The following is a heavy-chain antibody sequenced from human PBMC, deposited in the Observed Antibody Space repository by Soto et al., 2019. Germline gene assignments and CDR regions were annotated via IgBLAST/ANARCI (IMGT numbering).Heavy chain of an antibody. J-gene: IGHJ5*02. CDR3: ARGWELLGYNWFDP. V-gene: IGHV4-59*01. D-gene: IGHD1-26*01. Sequence: SETLSLTCTVSGGSISSYYWSWIRQPPGKGLEWIGYIYYSGSTNYYPSLKSRVTISVDTSKNQFSLKLSSVTAADTAVYYCARGWELLGYNWFDPWGQGTLVTVSS. CDR1: GGSISSYY. CDR2: IYYSGST.